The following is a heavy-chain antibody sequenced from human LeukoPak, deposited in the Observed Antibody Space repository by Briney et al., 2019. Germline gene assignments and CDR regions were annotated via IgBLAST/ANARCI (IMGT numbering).Heavy chain of an antibody. D-gene: IGHD5-24*01. CDR2: IYSGGST. Sequence: PGRSLRLSCAASGFTVSSNYMSWVRQAPGKGLEWVSVIYSGGSTYYADSVKGRFTISRDNSKNTLYLQMNSLRAEDTAVYYCASQEMATSPHHFDYWGQGTLVTVSS. J-gene: IGHJ4*02. CDR3: ASQEMATSPHHFDY. CDR1: GFTVSSNY. V-gene: IGHV3-66*04.